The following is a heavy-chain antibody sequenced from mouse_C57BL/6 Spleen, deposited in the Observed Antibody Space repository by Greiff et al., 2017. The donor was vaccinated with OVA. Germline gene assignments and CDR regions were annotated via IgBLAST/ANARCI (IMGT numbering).Heavy chain of an antibody. CDR3: ARRGNWDWYFDV. CDR1: GYTFTDYY. Sequence: EVQLQQSGPELLKPGASVKISCKASGYTFTDYYMNWVKQSHGKSLEWIGDINPNNGGTSYNQKFKGKATLTVDKSSSTAYMELRSLTSEDSAVYCCARRGNWDWYFDVWGTGTTVTVSS. D-gene: IGHD4-1*01. CDR2: INPNNGGT. J-gene: IGHJ1*03. V-gene: IGHV1-26*01.